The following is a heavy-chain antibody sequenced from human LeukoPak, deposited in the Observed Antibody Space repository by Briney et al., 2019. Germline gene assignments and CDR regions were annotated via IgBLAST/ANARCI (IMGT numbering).Heavy chain of an antibody. CDR1: GGSISSYY. V-gene: IGHV4-4*07. J-gene: IGHJ4*02. CDR3: ARDISIYDFWSGYFVF. D-gene: IGHD3-3*01. Sequence: SETLSLTCTVSGGSISSYYWSWIRQPAGKGLEWIGRIYTSGSTNYNPSLKSRVTMSVDTSKNQFSLKLSSVTAADTAVYYCARDISIYDFWSGYFVFWGQGTLVTVSS. CDR2: IYTSGST.